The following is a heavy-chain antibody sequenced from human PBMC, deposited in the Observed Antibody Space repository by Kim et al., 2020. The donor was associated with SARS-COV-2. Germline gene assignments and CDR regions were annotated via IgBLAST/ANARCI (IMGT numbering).Heavy chain of an antibody. J-gene: IGHJ4*02. D-gene: IGHD2-2*01. CDR3: AKIRTVSAAIVKGGFDY. Sequence: GGSLRLSCAASGFTFSTYAMTWVRQAPGKGLEWVSVISGSGGSTYYAASVRGRFTISRDNSKNTLYLQMNSLRGEDTALYYCAKIRTVSAAIVKGGFDYWGQGPLVTVSS. V-gene: IGHV3-23*01. CDR2: ISGSGGST. CDR1: GFTFSTYA.